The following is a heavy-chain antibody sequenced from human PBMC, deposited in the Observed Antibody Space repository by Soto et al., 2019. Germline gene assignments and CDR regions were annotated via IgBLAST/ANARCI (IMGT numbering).Heavy chain of an antibody. D-gene: IGHD1-26*01. CDR1: GDSMTKYY. Sequence: QVQLQESGPGLVKPSETLSLTCTVSGDSMTKYYWSWIRQPAGKGLDWIGRIYTSGSTNYNPSLKSRVTMSIDTSNNHFSLKLKSVTAADTAVYHCARTVGAAYYFDFWGQGALVTVSS. V-gene: IGHV4-4*07. CDR3: ARTVGAAYYFDF. CDR2: IYTSGST. J-gene: IGHJ4*02.